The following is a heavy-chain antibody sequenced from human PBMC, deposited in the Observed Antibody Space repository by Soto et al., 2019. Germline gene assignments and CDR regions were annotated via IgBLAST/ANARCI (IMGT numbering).Heavy chain of an antibody. V-gene: IGHV4-59*07. CDR3: ARQQYTVVTAFDV. D-gene: IGHD2-15*01. CDR1: GGSITPYY. J-gene: IGHJ3*01. CDR2: VSYSGKT. Sequence: QVQLQESGPGLVKTSDTLSLTCTVSGGSITPYYWSWIRQPPGEGLEWIGYVSYSGKTGYNPSLKRRVSRSIDTSKNEFSLKLTSLTAADAATYYCARQQYTVVTAFDVWGQGTTVAVSS.